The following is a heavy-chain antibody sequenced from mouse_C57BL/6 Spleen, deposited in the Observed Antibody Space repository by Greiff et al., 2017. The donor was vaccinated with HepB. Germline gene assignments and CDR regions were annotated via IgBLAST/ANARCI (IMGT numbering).Heavy chain of an antibody. CDR1: GYTFTSYW. CDR2: TNPTNGRT. Sequence: QVQLQQPGAELAKAGASVKMSCKASGYTFTSYWMHWVKQRLGQGLEWFAETNPTNGRTYYNEKFKSKATLTVDKSSSTAYMLLSGPTFEDSAVYYCARIKKIVATYVDYWGQGTTLTVSS. J-gene: IGHJ2*01. V-gene: IGHV1S81*02. D-gene: IGHD1-1*01. CDR3: ARIKKIVATYVDY.